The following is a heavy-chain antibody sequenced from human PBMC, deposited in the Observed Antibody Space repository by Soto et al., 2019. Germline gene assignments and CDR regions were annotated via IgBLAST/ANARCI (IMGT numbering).Heavy chain of an antibody. J-gene: IGHJ4*02. CDR1: GFTFSSYG. Sequence: GGSLRLSCAASGFTFSSYGMHWVRQAPGKGLEWVAVISYDGSNKYYADSVKGRFTISRDNSKNTLYLQMNSLRAEDTAVYYCAKDRRGTGASAFDYWGQGTLVTVSS. CDR3: AKDRRGTGASAFDY. CDR2: ISYDGSNK. V-gene: IGHV3-30*18. D-gene: IGHD1-26*01.